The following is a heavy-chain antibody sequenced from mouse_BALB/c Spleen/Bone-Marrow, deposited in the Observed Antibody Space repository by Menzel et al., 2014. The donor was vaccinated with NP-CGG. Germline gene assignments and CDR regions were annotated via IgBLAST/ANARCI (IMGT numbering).Heavy chain of an antibody. CDR3: ARRPHYGSTYFNS. CDR2: IFWDDDK. V-gene: IGHV8-12*01. CDR1: GLSLRTSGMG. D-gene: IGHD1-1*01. J-gene: IGHJ2*01. Sequence: QVQLQQSGPGISQPSQTLSLTCSFSGLSLRTSGMGVSWIRQPSGKGLEWLAHIFWDDDKLYNPSLKSRLTISKDTSRIPVFLKIPSVDTADAATYYCARRPHYGSTYFNSWGQSTTLTVSS.